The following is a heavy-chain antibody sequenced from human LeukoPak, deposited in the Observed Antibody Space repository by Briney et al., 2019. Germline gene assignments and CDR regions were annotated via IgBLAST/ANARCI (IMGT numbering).Heavy chain of an antibody. J-gene: IGHJ6*02. Sequence: GASVKVSCKASGYTFTGYYIHWVRQAPGQGLEWMAWINPNNGATNYAQNFQGRVTMTRDTSISTAYMELSRLSSDDTAVYYCALVYYDILTGNYYYYYGMDVWGQGTTVTVSS. CDR1: GYTFTGYY. CDR2: INPNNGAT. D-gene: IGHD3-9*01. CDR3: ALVYYDILTGNYYYYYGMDV. V-gene: IGHV1-2*02.